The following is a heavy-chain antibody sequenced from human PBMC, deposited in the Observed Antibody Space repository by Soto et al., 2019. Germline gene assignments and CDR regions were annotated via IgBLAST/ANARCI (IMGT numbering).Heavy chain of an antibody. CDR2: ISAGGTT. J-gene: IGHJ4*02. CDR1: GFTLSSSA. Sequence: GVLRLSFAASGFTLSSSAMSWVRQAPGKGLEWVSAISAGGTTYYVDSVKGRFTISKDNSKNTLYLQVDSLRAEDTAVYYCARGSYGDYDYWGQGTLVTVSS. V-gene: IGHV3-23*01. D-gene: IGHD4-17*01. CDR3: ARGSYGDYDY.